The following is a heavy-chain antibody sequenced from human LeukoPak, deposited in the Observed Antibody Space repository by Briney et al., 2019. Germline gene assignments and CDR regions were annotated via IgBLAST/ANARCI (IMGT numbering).Heavy chain of an antibody. V-gene: IGHV4-39*01. CDR1: GASISSSTCY. CDR3: ARGITKRDIVVVPAARANWFDP. J-gene: IGHJ5*02. D-gene: IGHD2-2*01. CDR2: IFYSGST. Sequence: SETLSLTCTVSGASISSSTCYWDWIRQPPGRGLEWMGSIFYSGSTNYKSSLWSRITISIDTSKNQFSLKLNSVTAADTAVYYCARGITKRDIVVVPAARANWFDPWGQGTLVTVSS.